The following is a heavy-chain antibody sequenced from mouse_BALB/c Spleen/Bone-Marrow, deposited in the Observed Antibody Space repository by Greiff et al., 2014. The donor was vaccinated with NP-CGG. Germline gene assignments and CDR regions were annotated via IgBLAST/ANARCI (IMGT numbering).Heavy chain of an antibody. CDR3: ARDDDSYAMDY. CDR2: IWAGGST. J-gene: IGHJ4*01. D-gene: IGHD2-3*01. Sequence: VQLQESGPGLVAPSQSLSITCTVSGFSLTSYSVHWVRQPPGKGLEWLGVIWAGGSTXXXXXXXXXXXXXKDNSKSQVFLKMSILQTDDTAMFYCARDDDSYAMDYWGQGTSVTVSS. V-gene: IGHV2-9*02. CDR1: GFSLTSYS.